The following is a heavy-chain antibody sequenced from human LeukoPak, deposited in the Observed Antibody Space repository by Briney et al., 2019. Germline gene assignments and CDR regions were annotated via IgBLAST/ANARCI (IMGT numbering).Heavy chain of an antibody. CDR2: IRASDDST. Sequence: GGSLRLSCEVFGLTFSTSAMSWVRQAPGKGLEWVSGIRASDDSTYYVDSVKGRFTVSRDISKNTLYLQMNSLRVEDTAVYYCARDYYDSSGYYGYWGQGTLVTVSS. D-gene: IGHD3-22*01. CDR3: ARDYYDSSGYYGY. J-gene: IGHJ4*02. V-gene: IGHV3-23*01. CDR1: GLTFSTSA.